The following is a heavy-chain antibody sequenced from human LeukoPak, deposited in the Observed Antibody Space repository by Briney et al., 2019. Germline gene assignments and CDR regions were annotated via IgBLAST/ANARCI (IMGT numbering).Heavy chain of an antibody. CDR2: IIPIFGTA. D-gene: IGHD5-24*01. J-gene: IGHJ4*02. V-gene: IGHV1-69*13. Sequence: ASVRVSCKASGGTFSSYAISWVRQAPGQGLEWMGGIIPIFGTANYAQKFQGRVTITADESTSTAYMELSSLRSEDTAVYYCARVPDGYSYYFDYWGQGTLVTVSS. CDR1: GGTFSSYA. CDR3: ARVPDGYSYYFDY.